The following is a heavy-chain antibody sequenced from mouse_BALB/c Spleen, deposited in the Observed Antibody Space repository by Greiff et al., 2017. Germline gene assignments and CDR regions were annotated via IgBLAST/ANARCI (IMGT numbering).Heavy chain of an antibody. J-gene: IGHJ2*01. Sequence: EVMLVESGGGLVQPGGSLKLSCAASGFTFSSYTMSWVRQNPEKRLEWVAYISNGGGSTFYPDTVKGRFTITRDNAKNTLYLQMSSLKSEDTAMYYCARHGTSLGPYDFDYWGQGTTLTVSS. V-gene: IGHV5-12-2*01. CDR2: ISNGGGST. D-gene: IGHD4-1*01. CDR3: ARHGTSLGPYDFDY. CDR1: GFTFSSYT.